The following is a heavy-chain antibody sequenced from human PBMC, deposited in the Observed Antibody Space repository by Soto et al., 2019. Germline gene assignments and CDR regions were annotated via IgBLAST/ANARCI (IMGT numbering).Heavy chain of an antibody. CDR3: VNPRSTVIIPPT. D-gene: IGHD4-17*01. CDR2: ISSDAFST. V-gene: IGHV3-64D*06. J-gene: IGHJ5*02. Sequence: PVGSLRLSCAAFGLTISGKKYVAWVRQAPGKGLEYVSGISSDAFSTYYADSVKDRFTISRDNSKNTLYLQMRSLRPDDTGVYYCVNPRSTVIIPPTWGQGTLVTVSS. CDR1: GLTISGKK.